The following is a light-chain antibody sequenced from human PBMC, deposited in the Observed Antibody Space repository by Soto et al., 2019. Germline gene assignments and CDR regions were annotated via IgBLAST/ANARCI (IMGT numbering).Light chain of an antibody. J-gene: IGLJ1*01. CDR3: SSYASNSPYV. CDR1: SSDIGAYNY. Sequence: QSALTQPASVSGSPGQSITIFCTGTSSDIGAYNYVSWYQQHPGKAPKLLIYDVSNRPSGVSNRFSGSKYGNRASLTISGLQTEDEADYYCSSYASNSPYVFGGGTKVTVL. CDR2: DVS. V-gene: IGLV2-14*03.